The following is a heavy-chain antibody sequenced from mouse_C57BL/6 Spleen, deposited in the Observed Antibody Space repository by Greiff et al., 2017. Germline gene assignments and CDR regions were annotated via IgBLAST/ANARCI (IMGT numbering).Heavy chain of an antibody. CDR3: ARSSNSRFAY. CDR1: GYTFTSYW. Sequence: VQLQQPGTELVKPGASGYTFTSYWMHWVKQRPGQGLEWIGNINPSNGGTTYNEKFKSKSTLPGDKSSSTAYMQLSSLTSEDSAVYYCARSSNSRFAYWGQGTLVTVSA. J-gene: IGHJ3*01. V-gene: IGHV1-53*01. CDR2: INPSNGGT. D-gene: IGHD2-5*01.